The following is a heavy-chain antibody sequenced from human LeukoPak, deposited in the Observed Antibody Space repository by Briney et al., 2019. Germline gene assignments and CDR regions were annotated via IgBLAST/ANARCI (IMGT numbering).Heavy chain of an antibody. CDR3: AKVCPLDSSPSDY. V-gene: IGHV3-30*02. D-gene: IGHD3-22*01. Sequence: PGGSLRLSCAASGFTFSSYGMHWVRQAPGKGLEWVAFIRYDGSNKYYADSVKGRFTISRDNSKNTLYLQMNSLRAEDTAVYYCAKVCPLDSSPSDYWGQGTLVTVSS. J-gene: IGHJ4*02. CDR2: IRYDGSNK. CDR1: GFTFSSYG.